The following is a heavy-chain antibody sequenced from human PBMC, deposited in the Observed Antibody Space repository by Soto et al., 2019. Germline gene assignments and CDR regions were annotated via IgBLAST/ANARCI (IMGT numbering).Heavy chain of an antibody. CDR3: AHTPGLFVPHYHPYFDY. CDR2: IYWDDDK. CDR1: GFSLSTSGVG. J-gene: IGHJ4*02. V-gene: IGHV2-5*02. D-gene: IGHD3-22*01. Sequence: QITLKESGPTLVKPTQTLTLTCTFSGFSLSTSGVGVGWIRQPPGKALEWLALIYWDDDKRYSPSLKSRLTITKETTKNQVVLTMTNMDPVDTATYYCAHTPGLFVPHYHPYFDYWGQGTLVTVSS.